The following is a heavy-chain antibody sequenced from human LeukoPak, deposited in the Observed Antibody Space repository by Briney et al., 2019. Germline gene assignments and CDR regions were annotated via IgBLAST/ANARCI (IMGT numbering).Heavy chain of an antibody. Sequence: PSETLSLTCTVSGDSINSYYWSWIRQPAGKGLEWIGRIYSSGTTNYNPSLKSRVTMSVDTSKNQFSLKLSSVTAADTAVYYCARHHGSGSWTTAHYFDYWGQGTLVTVSS. CDR3: ARHHGSGSWTTAHYFDY. J-gene: IGHJ4*02. D-gene: IGHD3-10*01. V-gene: IGHV4-4*07. CDR1: GDSINSYY. CDR2: IYSSGTT.